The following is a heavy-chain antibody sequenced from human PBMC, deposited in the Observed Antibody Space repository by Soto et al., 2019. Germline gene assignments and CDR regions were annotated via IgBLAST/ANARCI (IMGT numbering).Heavy chain of an antibody. J-gene: IGHJ4*02. Sequence: PGESLKISCRGSGHSFNSNWIAWVRQMPGKGLEWMGIIYPGDSATRYSPSVQGQFTISADKSITTAYLQWNTLKASDTAMYYCARPIVGASTYYFDFWGQGTLVTVSS. CDR1: GHSFNSNW. D-gene: IGHD1-26*01. CDR3: ARPIVGASTYYFDF. CDR2: IYPGDSAT. V-gene: IGHV5-51*01.